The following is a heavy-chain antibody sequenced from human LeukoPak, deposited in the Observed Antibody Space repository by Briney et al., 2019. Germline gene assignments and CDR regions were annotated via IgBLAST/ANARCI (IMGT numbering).Heavy chain of an antibody. Sequence: SETLSLTCAVSGGSISSGGYSWSWIRQPPGKGLEWIGYIYYSGSTYYNPSLKSRVTISVDTSKNQFSLKLSSVTAADTAVYYCARGADYYDSSGYFNTNNWFDPWGQGTLVTVSS. CDR3: ARGADYYDSSGYFNTNNWFDP. D-gene: IGHD3-22*01. V-gene: IGHV4-30-4*07. J-gene: IGHJ5*02. CDR1: GGSISSGGYS. CDR2: IYYSGST.